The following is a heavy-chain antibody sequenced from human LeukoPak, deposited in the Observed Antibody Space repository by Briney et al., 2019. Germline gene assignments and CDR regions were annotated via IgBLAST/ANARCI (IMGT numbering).Heavy chain of an antibody. Sequence: PSETLSLTCAVYGGSFSGYYWSWIRQPPGKGLEWIGEINHSGSTNYNPSLKSRVTISVDTSKNQFSLKLSSVTAADTDVYYCARVQYGSGSYLPPDYWGQGTLVTVSS. CDR3: ARVQYGSGSYLPPDY. J-gene: IGHJ4*02. CDR2: INHSGST. D-gene: IGHD3-10*01. V-gene: IGHV4-34*01. CDR1: GGSFSGYY.